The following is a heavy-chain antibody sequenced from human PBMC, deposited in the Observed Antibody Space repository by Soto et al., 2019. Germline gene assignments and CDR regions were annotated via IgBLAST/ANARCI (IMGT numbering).Heavy chain of an antibody. CDR2: ISGSGGST. D-gene: IGHD1-26*01. CDR1: GFTFSSYA. V-gene: IGHV3-23*01. Sequence: PGGSLRLSCAASGFTFSSYAMSWARQAPGKGLEWVSAISGSGGSTYYADSVKGRFTISRDNSKNTLYLQMNSLRAEDTAVYYSAKDLGTGIVGAQGHWGQGTLVTVSS. CDR3: AKDLGTGIVGAQGH. J-gene: IGHJ4*02.